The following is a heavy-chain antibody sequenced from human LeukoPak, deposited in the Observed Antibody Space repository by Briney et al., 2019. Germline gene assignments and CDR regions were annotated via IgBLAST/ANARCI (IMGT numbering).Heavy chain of an antibody. CDR2: IIGVGGST. CDR1: GFTFSSYA. Sequence: QPGGSLRLSCAASGFTFSSYAMSWVRQAPGEGLEWVSAIIGVGGSTYYADSVKGRFTISRDNSKNTLYLQMNSLRAEDTAVYYCATYGDYEAYHFDYWGQGTLVTVSS. V-gene: IGHV3-23*01. J-gene: IGHJ4*02. CDR3: ATYGDYEAYHFDY. D-gene: IGHD4-17*01.